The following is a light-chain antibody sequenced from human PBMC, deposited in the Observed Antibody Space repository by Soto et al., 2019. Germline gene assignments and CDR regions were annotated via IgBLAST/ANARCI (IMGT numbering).Light chain of an antibody. CDR2: GAS. CDR1: QGISSW. Sequence: DLQMTQSPSSVSASVGDRVTITCRASQGISSWLACYQQKPGKAPILLIYGASTLQSGVPSRFSGSGSGTDFTLTISSLQPEDFATYYCQQAGSSPLTFGGGTKVEIK. J-gene: IGKJ4*01. CDR3: QQAGSSPLT. V-gene: IGKV1-12*01.